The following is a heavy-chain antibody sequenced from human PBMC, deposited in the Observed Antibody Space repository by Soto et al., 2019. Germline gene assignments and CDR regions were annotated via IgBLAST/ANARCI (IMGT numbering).Heavy chain of an antibody. V-gene: IGHV4-4*07. CDR3: ARVLSGIAVAGVFDY. Sequence: LALTCTVSGGSISSYYWSWIRQPAGKGLEWIGRIYTSGSTNYNPSLKSRVTMSVDTSKNQFSLKLSSVTAADTAVYYCARVLSGIAVAGVFDYWGQGTLVTVSS. CDR2: IYTSGST. CDR1: GGSISSYY. J-gene: IGHJ4*02. D-gene: IGHD6-19*01.